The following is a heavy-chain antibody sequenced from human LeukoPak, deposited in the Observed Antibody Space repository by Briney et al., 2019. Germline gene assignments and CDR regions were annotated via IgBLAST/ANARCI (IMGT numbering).Heavy chain of an antibody. CDR2: INSDGSSI. CDR3: AREGRVSGYDFDC. CDR1: GFTFSSYW. V-gene: IGHV3-74*03. Sequence: GGSLRLSCAASGFTFSSYWMHWVRQAPGKGLVWVSRINSDGSSITYADSVKGRFTISRDTAKNTLYLQMNSLRVEDTAVYYCAREGRVSGYDFDCWGQGTLVTVSS. D-gene: IGHD5-12*01. J-gene: IGHJ4*02.